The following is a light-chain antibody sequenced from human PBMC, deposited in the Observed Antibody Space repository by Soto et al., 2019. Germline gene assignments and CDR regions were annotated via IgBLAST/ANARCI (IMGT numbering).Light chain of an antibody. J-gene: IGKJ1*01. CDR2: KAS. Sequence: DLQMTQSPSTLSASVGDRVTITCRASQSISVWLAWYQQKAGKAPNLLIYKASRLESGVPSRFSGSGSETEFTLTISGLQPGDSATDYCQQYNSYSPTIGQGTKVEVK. V-gene: IGKV1-5*03. CDR3: QQYNSYSPT. CDR1: QSISVW.